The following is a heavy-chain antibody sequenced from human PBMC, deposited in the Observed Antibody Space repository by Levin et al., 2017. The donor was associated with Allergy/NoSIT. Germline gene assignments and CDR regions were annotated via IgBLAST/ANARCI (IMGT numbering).Heavy chain of an antibody. CDR3: ARQLGNFWGGYNCFDY. J-gene: IGHJ4*02. CDR1: GFTFSSYE. D-gene: IGHD3-3*01. V-gene: IGHV3-48*03. CDR2: ISSTGSTI. Sequence: GGSLRLSCAASGFTFSSYEMNWVRRAPGKGLEWVSYISSTGSTIYSADSVKGRFTISRDNAKNSRYLHMNSLRAEDTAVYYCARQLGNFWGGYNCFDYWGQGALVTVSS.